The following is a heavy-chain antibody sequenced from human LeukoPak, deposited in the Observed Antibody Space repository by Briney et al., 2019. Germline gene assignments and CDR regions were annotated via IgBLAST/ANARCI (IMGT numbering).Heavy chain of an antibody. CDR3: IRGRDLRYFDWINTWLY. D-gene: IGHD3-9*01. Sequence: GRSLRLSCAASGITFSAYWMHWVRQAPGKGLVWVSHINTDGSSTSYADSVKGRFSISRDNAKSTLYLQMNSLRAEDTAVYYCIRGRDLRYFDWINTWLYWGQGTLVTVSS. CDR1: GITFSAYW. J-gene: IGHJ4*02. CDR2: INTDGSST. V-gene: IGHV3-74*01.